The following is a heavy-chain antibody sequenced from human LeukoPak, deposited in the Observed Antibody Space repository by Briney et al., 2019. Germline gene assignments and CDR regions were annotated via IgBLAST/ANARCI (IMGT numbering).Heavy chain of an antibody. D-gene: IGHD3-22*01. CDR1: EYTFTGYY. CDR3: AVLLSSGYYQLDY. Sequence: ASVKVSCKASEYTFTGYYMHWVRQAPGQGLEWMGWISAYNGNTNYAQKLQGRVTMTTDTSTSTAYMELRSLRSDDTAVYYCAVLLSSGYYQLDYWGQGTLVTVSS. V-gene: IGHV1-18*04. J-gene: IGHJ4*02. CDR2: ISAYNGNT.